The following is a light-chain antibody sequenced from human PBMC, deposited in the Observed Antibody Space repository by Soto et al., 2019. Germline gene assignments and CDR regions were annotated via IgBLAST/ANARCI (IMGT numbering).Light chain of an antibody. Sequence: DIQMTQSPSSLSASVGDRVTITCRASQTISTYLNWYQQRPGKAPKLLIYAASTLLSGVPLRFTGGGSGTDFTLTIDSLQPEDFAPYYCQQSYSSPWTFGQGTKVEMK. J-gene: IGKJ1*01. CDR1: QTISTY. V-gene: IGKV1-39*01. CDR3: QQSYSSPWT. CDR2: AAS.